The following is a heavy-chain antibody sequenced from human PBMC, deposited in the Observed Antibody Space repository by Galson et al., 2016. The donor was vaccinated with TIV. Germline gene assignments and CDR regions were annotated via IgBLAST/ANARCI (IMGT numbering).Heavy chain of an antibody. CDR2: IIAIFGTT. Sequence: SVKVSCKASGYTFTRHYMHWVRQAPGQGLEWMGRIIAIFGTTNYAQKFQGRVTITADESTSTVDMELRSLISEDAAVYYCARGSDYYDGSGYQNWGQGTLVTVSS. V-gene: IGHV1-69*13. J-gene: IGHJ4*02. D-gene: IGHD3-22*01. CDR3: ARGSDYYDGSGYQN. CDR1: GYTFTRHY.